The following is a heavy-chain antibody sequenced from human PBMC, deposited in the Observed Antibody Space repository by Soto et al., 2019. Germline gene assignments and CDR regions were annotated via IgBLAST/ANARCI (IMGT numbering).Heavy chain of an antibody. V-gene: IGHV4-38-2*02. CDR2: IYHSGST. CDR1: GYSISSGYY. Sequence: SETLSLTCTVSGYSISSGYYWGWIRQPPGKGLEWIGSIYHSGSTYYNPSLKSRVTISVDTSKNQFSLKLSSVTAADTAVYYCARDLGENWGSYFDYWGQGTLVTVSS. J-gene: IGHJ4*02. D-gene: IGHD3-16*01. CDR3: ARDLGENWGSYFDY.